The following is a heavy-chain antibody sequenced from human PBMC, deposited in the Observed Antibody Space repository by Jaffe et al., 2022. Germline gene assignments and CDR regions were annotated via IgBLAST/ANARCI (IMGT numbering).Heavy chain of an antibody. CDR3: ARLLCSGGSCYVYYYYYMDV. D-gene: IGHD2-15*01. CDR2: IYYSGST. V-gene: IGHV4-39*01. CDR1: GGSISSSSYY. J-gene: IGHJ6*03. Sequence: QLQLQESGPGLVKPSETLSLTCTVSGGSISSSSYYWGWIRQPPGKGLEWIGSIYYSGSTYYNPSLKSRVTISVDTSKNQFSLKLSSVTAADTAVYYCARLLCSGGSCYVYYYYYMDVWGKGTTVTVSS.